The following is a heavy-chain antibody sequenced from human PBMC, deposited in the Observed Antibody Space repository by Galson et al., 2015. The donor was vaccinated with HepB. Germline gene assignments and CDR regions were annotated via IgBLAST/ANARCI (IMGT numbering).Heavy chain of an antibody. J-gene: IGHJ5*02. V-gene: IGHV3-11*01. Sequence: SLRLSCAGSGFNFNDFYMTWIRQAPGKGLEWISSISGSGTIRDYADSVKGRFTASRDNAKNVLYLQMNGLRADDTAIYYCARSAGWLGPWGQGTRVTVSS. CDR3: ARSAGWLGP. CDR2: ISGSGTIR. CDR1: GFNFNDFY.